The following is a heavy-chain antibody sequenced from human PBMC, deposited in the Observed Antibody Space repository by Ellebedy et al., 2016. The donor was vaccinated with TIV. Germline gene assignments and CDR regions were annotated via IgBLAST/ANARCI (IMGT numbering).Heavy chain of an antibody. V-gene: IGHV4-39*01. CDR3: ARHVDEYSSSKRFDP. Sequence: MPSETLSLTCTVPGGSISSSSYYWGWIRQPPGKGLEWIGSIYYSGSTYYNPSLKSRVTISVDTSKNPFSLKLSSVTAADTAVYYCARHVDEYSSSKRFDPWGQGTLVTVSS. J-gene: IGHJ5*02. CDR2: IYYSGST. D-gene: IGHD6-6*01. CDR1: GGSISSSSYY.